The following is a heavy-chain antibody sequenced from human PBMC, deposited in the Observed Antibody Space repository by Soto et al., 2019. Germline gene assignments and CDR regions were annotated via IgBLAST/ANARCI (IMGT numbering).Heavy chain of an antibody. D-gene: IGHD5-12*01. CDR1: GFTFSSYS. CDR3: ARDRKGLPDY. CDR2: ISSSSRPI. J-gene: IGHJ4*02. V-gene: IGHV3-48*01. Sequence: EVQLVESGGGLVQPGGSLRLSCAASGFTFSSYSMNWVRQAPGKGLAWVSYISSSSRPIYYADSVKGRFTISRDNAKNSLYLQMNSRRAEDTAVYYCARDRKGLPDYWGQGTLVTVS.